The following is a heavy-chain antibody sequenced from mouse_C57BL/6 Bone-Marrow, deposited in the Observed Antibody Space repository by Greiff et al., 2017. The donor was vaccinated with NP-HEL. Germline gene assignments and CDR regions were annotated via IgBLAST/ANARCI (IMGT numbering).Heavy chain of an antibody. CDR3: AREGDYDYHFAY. D-gene: IGHD2-4*01. Sequence: QVQLQQPGAELVRPGSSVKLSCKASGYTFTSYWMHWVKQRPIQGLEWIGNIDPSDSETHYNQKFKDKATLTVDKSSSTAYMQLSSLTSEDSAVYYCAREGDYDYHFAYWGQGTLVTVSA. CDR2: IDPSDSET. J-gene: IGHJ3*01. V-gene: IGHV1-52*01. CDR1: GYTFTSYW.